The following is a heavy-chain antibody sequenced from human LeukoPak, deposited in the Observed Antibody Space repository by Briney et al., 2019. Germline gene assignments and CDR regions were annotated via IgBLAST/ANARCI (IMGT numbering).Heavy chain of an antibody. CDR1: GFTVSSNY. CDR2: IYSGGST. CDR3: ARFYGDYFDY. Sequence: GGSLRLSCAASGFTVSSNYMSWVRQAPGKGPEWVSVIYSGGSTYYADSVKGRFTISRHNSKNTLYLQVNSLRAEDTAVYYCARFYGDYFDYWGQGTLVTVSS. J-gene: IGHJ4*02. D-gene: IGHD4-17*01. V-gene: IGHV3-53*04.